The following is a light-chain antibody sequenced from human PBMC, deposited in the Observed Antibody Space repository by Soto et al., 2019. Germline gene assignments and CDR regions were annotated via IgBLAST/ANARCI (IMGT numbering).Light chain of an antibody. V-gene: IGKV3-15*01. J-gene: IGKJ2*01. CDR1: QSVSNN. Sequence: EIVMTQSPATLSVSPGERATLSCRASQSVSNNLAWYQQKPGQAPRLLIYGASTRATGIPARFSGSGSGTEFTLTISSLQYEDFAVYYCQQYNNWPYTFGQGTKLEIK. CDR3: QQYNNWPYT. CDR2: GAS.